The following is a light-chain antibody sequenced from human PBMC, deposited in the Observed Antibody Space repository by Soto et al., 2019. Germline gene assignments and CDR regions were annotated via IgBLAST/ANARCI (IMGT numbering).Light chain of an antibody. Sequence: QSALTQPASVSGSPGQSITISCTGTSSDVGSYRFVSWYQQHPGKAPTLMIYEGSERPSGVSDRFSGSKSGNTASLTISGLQAEDEADYFCCSYTSRSTLVFGTGTKVTVL. CDR1: SSDVGSYRF. V-gene: IGLV2-14*02. J-gene: IGLJ1*01. CDR3: CSYTSRSTLV. CDR2: EGS.